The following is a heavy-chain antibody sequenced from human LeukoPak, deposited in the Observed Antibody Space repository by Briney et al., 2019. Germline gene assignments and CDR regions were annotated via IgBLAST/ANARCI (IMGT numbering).Heavy chain of an antibody. D-gene: IGHD3-3*01. CDR1: GYSFTSYW. J-gene: IGHJ4*02. V-gene: IGHV5-51*01. CDR3: ARHYDDFWSGQNFDY. CDR2: IYPGDSDT. Sequence: GESLKISCKGSGYSFTSYWIGWVRQMPGKGLEWMGIIYPGDSDTRYSPSFQGQVTISADKSISTAYLQWSSLKASDTAMYYCARHYDDFWSGQNFDYWGQGTLVTVSS.